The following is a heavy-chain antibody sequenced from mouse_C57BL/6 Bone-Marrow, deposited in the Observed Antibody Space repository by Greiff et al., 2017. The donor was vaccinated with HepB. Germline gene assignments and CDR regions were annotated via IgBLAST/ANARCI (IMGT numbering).Heavy chain of an antibody. J-gene: IGHJ3*01. CDR2: ISYDGSN. D-gene: IGHD2-4*01. CDR3: ARFDYDGGWFAY. Sequence: EVKLMESGPGLVKPSQSLSLTCSVTGYSITSGYYWNWIRQFPGNKLEWMGYISYDGSNNYNPSLKNRISITLDTSKNQFFLKLNSVTTEDTATYYCARFDYDGGWFAYWGQGTLVTVSA. CDR1: GYSITSGYY. V-gene: IGHV3-6*01.